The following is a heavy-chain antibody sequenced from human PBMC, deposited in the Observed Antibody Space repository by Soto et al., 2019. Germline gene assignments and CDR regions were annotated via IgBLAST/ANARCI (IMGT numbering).Heavy chain of an antibody. Sequence: SGGSLRLSCAASGFTFSSYAMSWVRQAPGKGLEWVSAISGSGGSTYYADSVKGRFTISRDNSKNTLYLQMNSLRAEDTAVYYCAKAAPYYYDSSGSTKSDYWGQGTLVTVSS. CDR3: AKAAPYYYDSSGSTKSDY. CDR2: ISGSGGST. D-gene: IGHD3-22*01. V-gene: IGHV3-23*01. CDR1: GFTFSSYA. J-gene: IGHJ4*02.